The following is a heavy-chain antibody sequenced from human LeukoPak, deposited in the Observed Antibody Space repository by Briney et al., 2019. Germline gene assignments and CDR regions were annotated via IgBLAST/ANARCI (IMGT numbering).Heavy chain of an antibody. J-gene: IGHJ4*02. V-gene: IGHV4-30-4*01. Sequence: PSQTLSLTCTVSGGSISSGDYYWSWIRQPPGKGLEWIGYIYYSGSTYYNPSLKSRVTTSVDTSKNQFSLKLSSVTAADTAVYYCARDNDSSGYYDYWGQGTLVTVSS. CDR1: GGSISSGDYY. CDR2: IYYSGST. D-gene: IGHD3-22*01. CDR3: ARDNDSSGYYDY.